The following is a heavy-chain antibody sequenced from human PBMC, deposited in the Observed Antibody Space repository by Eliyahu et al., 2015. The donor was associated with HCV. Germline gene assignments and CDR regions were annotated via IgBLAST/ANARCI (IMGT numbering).Heavy chain of an antibody. V-gene: IGHV3-30*18. CDR1: GFTLGAMG. CDR2: TSYDGSNK. CDR3: AKDKYSTSRYFDY. D-gene: IGHD5-18*01. Sequence: QVQLVESGGGVVQPGRSLXLSCAASGFTLGAMGMHWVRQAPGKGLEWVAITSYDGSNKYYADSVKGRFTISRDNSKNTLYLQMNSLRVEDTAVYYCAKDKYSTSRYFDYWGQGTLVTVSS. J-gene: IGHJ4*02.